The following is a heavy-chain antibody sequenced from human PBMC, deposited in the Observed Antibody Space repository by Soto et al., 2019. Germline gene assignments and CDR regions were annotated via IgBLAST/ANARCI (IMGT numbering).Heavy chain of an antibody. CDR1: GGSISSYH. D-gene: IGHD2-15*01. CDR2: IYHSGST. V-gene: IGHV4-59*01. J-gene: IGHJ5*02. Sequence: SETLSLTCTVSGGSISSYHWSWVRQPPGKGLEWIGYIYHSGSTNYNPSLKSRVTISVDTSKNQFSLKLSSVTAADTAVYYCARDRGCGGGSCYSGRFDPWGQGTLVT. CDR3: ARDRGCGGGSCYSGRFDP.